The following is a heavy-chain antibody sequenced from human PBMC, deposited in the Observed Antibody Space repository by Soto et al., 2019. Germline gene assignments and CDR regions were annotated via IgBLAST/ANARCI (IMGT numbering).Heavy chain of an antibody. CDR2: ISPIFGTA. Sequence: GASVKVSCKASGGTFSSYAITWVRQAPGQGLEWMGGISPIFGTANYAQKFQGRVTITADKSTSTAYMELSSLRSEDTAVHSCAKPRFLVTAIGGPYYGMDVWGQGTTVTVSS. V-gene: IGHV1-69*06. J-gene: IGHJ6*02. CDR1: GGTFSSYA. D-gene: IGHD2-21*02. CDR3: AKPRFLVTAIGGPYYGMDV.